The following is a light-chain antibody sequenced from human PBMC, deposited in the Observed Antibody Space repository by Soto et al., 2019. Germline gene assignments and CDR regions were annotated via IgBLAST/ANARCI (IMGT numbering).Light chain of an antibody. J-gene: IGKJ2*01. V-gene: IGKV3-15*01. CDR2: GAS. Sequence: EIVMTQSPATLSVSPGGRATLSCRASQSVKRYLAWYQLRPGQPPRLLIYGASTRATGIPARSSGSGSRTEFSLTISSLQSEDFAVYFCQQYNTWPPRYTFGQGTKLEI. CDR1: QSVKRY. CDR3: QQYNTWPPRYT.